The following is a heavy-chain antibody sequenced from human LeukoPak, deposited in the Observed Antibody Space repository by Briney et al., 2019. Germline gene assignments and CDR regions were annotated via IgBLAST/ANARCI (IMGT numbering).Heavy chain of an antibody. CDR3: AKDRGAVTGITFDY. V-gene: IGHV3-23*01. D-gene: IGHD6-19*01. CDR2: ISGSGGRT. Sequence: GGSLRLSCAASGFTFSSYAMSWVRQAPGKGLEWVSSISGSGGRTYYADSVKGRFTISRDDSENTLYLQMNGLRVEDTAVYYCAKDRGAVTGITFDYWGQGTLATVSS. J-gene: IGHJ4*02. CDR1: GFTFSSYA.